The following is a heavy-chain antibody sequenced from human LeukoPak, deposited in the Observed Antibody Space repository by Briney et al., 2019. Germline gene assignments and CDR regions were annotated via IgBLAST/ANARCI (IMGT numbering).Heavy chain of an antibody. CDR1: GGSISSGGYC. J-gene: IGHJ6*02. V-gene: IGHV4-31*03. CDR2: IYYTGST. CDR3: ARLFTLYGMDV. Sequence: SQTLSLTCTVAGGSISSGGYCSSWIRQHPGKGLEWIRYIYYTGSTYYNPSHKSRVTISVDTSKNQFSLKRSSVTAADTAVYYCARLFTLYGMDVWGQGTTVTVSS.